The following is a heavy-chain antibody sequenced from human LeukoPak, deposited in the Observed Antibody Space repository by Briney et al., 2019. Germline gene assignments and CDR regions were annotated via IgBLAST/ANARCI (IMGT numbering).Heavy chain of an antibody. D-gene: IGHD3-22*01. CDR3: APEDYYDSSGYYYGAFDI. J-gene: IGHJ3*02. Sequence: GGSLRLSCAASGFTFSSNAMSWVRQAPGKGLEWVSAISGSGGSTYYADSVKGRFTISRDNSKNTLYLQMNSLRAEDTAVYYCAPEDYYDSSGYYYGAFDIWGQGTMVTVSS. CDR1: GFTFSSNA. CDR2: ISGSGGST. V-gene: IGHV3-23*01.